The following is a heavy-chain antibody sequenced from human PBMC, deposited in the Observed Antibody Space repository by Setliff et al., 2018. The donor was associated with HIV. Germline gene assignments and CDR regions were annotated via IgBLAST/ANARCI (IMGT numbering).Heavy chain of an antibody. CDR2: ISSSTSYI. Sequence: GGSLRLSCAASRFIFSSYSMNWVRQAPGKGLEWVSSISSSTSYIFYADSVKGRFTISRDNAKNSLYLQMDSLRAEDTAVYYCAKNLYRSGWSPLDYWGQGTLVTVSS. CDR3: AKNLYRSGWSPLDY. CDR1: RFIFSSYS. V-gene: IGHV3-21*01. J-gene: IGHJ4*02. D-gene: IGHD6-13*01.